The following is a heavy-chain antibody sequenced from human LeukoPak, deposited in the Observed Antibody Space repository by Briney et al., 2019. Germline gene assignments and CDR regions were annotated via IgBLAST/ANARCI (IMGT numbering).Heavy chain of an antibody. CDR2: INHSGRT. D-gene: IGHD3-16*01. CDR3: TRGQYERNP. J-gene: IGHJ5*02. V-gene: IGHV4-34*01. CDR1: GASINSYY. Sequence: KPSETLSLTCTVSGASINSYYWSWIRQPPGKGLEWIGEINHSGRTYFNPSLKSRVTLSVDTSKNQFSLKLTSVTAADTAVYYCTRGQYERNPWGQGTLVTVSS.